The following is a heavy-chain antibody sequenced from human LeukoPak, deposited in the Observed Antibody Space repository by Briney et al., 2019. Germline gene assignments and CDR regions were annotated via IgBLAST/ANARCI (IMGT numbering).Heavy chain of an antibody. CDR1: GYDFTTYG. Sequence: ASVKVSCKASGYDFTTYGISWVRQAPGQGLEWMGWINTYKGNANYAQKIQGRVTMTTDTSSSTVYMELRSLRSDDTAVYYCVKGFHLFTFYDTFDIWGQGTMVTVFS. V-gene: IGHV1-18*01. CDR3: VKGFHLFTFYDTFDI. J-gene: IGHJ3*02. CDR2: INTYKGNA. D-gene: IGHD2/OR15-2a*01.